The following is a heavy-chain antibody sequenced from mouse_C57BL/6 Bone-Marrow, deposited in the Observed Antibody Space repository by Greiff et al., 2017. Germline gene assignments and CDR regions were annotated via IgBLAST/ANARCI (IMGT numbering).Heavy chain of an antibody. J-gene: IGHJ2*01. CDR1: GFTFSSYA. V-gene: IGHV5-4*01. Sequence: EVQGVESGGGLVKPGGSLKLSCAASGFTFSSYAMSWVRQTPEKRLAWVATISDGGSYTYYPDNVKGRFTISRDNAKNNLYLQMSHLKSEDTAMYYCARGRDYWGQGTTLTVSS. CDR2: ISDGGSYT. CDR3: ARGRDY.